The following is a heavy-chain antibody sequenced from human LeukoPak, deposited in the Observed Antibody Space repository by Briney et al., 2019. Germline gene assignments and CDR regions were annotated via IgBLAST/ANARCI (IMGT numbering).Heavy chain of an antibody. D-gene: IGHD3-22*01. CDR1: GYTFSRFA. V-gene: IGHV7-4-1*02. CDR3: ARDSDYYDSSGYHYVHF. J-gene: IGHJ4*02. Sequence: ASVKVSCKASGYTFSRFAMNWVRQAPGQGLEWMGWINTSSGNPTYAQGFAGRFVFSLDTSVNTAYLQISSLKAEDTAVYYCARDSDYYDSSGYHYVHFWGQGTLVTVSS. CDR2: INTSSGNP.